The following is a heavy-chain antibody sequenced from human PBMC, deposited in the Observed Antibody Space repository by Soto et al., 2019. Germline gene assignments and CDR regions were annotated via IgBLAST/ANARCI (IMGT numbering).Heavy chain of an antibody. CDR1: GFTFSSYS. Sequence: GGSLRLSCAASGFTFSSYSMNWVRQAPGKGLEWVSYISSSSSTIYYADSVKGRFTISRDNAKNSLYLQMNSLRAEDTAVYYCARGIPGHYDFWSGYQEFDYWGQGTLVTVS. J-gene: IGHJ4*02. D-gene: IGHD3-3*01. V-gene: IGHV3-48*01. CDR2: ISSSSSTI. CDR3: ARGIPGHYDFWSGYQEFDY.